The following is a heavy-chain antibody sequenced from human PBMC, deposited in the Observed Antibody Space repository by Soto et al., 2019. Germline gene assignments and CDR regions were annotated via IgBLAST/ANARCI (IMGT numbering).Heavy chain of an antibody. J-gene: IGHJ4*01. CDR2: IIPILGTT. V-gene: IGHV1-69*01. D-gene: IGHD5-18*01. CDR1: GDTFSSSA. Sequence: QVQLVQSGAEVKKPGSSVKISCKTSGDTFSSSAFYWVRQAPGQGLEWMGGIIPILGTTNYAQKFQDRVMITADESTSTAYVELSRLRSEDTAVYYCAGGIFTAMSSAYWGQGTLVTVYS. CDR3: AGGIFTAMSSAY.